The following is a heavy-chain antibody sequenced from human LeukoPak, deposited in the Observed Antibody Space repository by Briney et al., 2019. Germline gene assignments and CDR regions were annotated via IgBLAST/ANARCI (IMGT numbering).Heavy chain of an antibody. CDR2: ISGSGGST. CDR1: GFTFSSYA. V-gene: IGHV3-23*01. Sequence: RSGGSLRLSCAASGFTFSSYAMSWVRLVPGKGLEWVSGISGSGGSTYYADSVKGRFTISRDNSKNTVYLQMNSLRAEDTAVYYCAKDGGDYDYYDYYMDVWGKGTTVTVSS. CDR3: AKDGGDYDYYDYYMDV. D-gene: IGHD4-17*01. J-gene: IGHJ6*03.